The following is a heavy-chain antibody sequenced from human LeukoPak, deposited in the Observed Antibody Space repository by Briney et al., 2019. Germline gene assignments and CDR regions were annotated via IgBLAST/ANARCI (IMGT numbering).Heavy chain of an antibody. D-gene: IGHD5-18*01. J-gene: IGHJ4*02. V-gene: IGHV3-48*01. Sequence: GGSLRLSCAASGFTFSSYSMNWVRQAPGKGLEWVSYISSSSSTIYYADSVKGRFTISRDNSKNTLYLQMNSLRAEDTAVYYCAKDHIGYSYGPYYFDYWGQGTLVTVSS. CDR2: ISSSSSTI. CDR3: AKDHIGYSYGPYYFDY. CDR1: GFTFSSYS.